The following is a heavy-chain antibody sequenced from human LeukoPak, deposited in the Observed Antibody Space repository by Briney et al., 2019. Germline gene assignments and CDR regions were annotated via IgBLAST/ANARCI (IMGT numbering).Heavy chain of an antibody. CDR2: IYTSGST. CDR3: ARDLQQQLVLGLGWFDP. CDR1: GGSISSSYSY. J-gene: IGHJ5*02. Sequence: PSETLSLTCTVSGGSISSSYSYWSWIRQPAGKGLEWIGRIYTSGSTNYNPSLKSRVTISVDTSKNQFSLKLSSVTAADTAVYYCARDLQQQLVLGLGWFDPWGQGTLVTVSS. V-gene: IGHV4-61*02. D-gene: IGHD6-13*01.